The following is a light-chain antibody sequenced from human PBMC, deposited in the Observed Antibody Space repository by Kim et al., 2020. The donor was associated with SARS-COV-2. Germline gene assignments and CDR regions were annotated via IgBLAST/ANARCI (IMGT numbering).Light chain of an antibody. Sequence: SASVGDRVTITCRASQSISSWLAWYQQKPGKAPKLLIYDASSLESGVPSRFSGSGSGTEFTLTISSLQPDDFATYYCQQYNSYMYTFGQGTKLGI. CDR3: QQYNSYMYT. V-gene: IGKV1-5*01. CDR1: QSISSW. J-gene: IGKJ2*01. CDR2: DAS.